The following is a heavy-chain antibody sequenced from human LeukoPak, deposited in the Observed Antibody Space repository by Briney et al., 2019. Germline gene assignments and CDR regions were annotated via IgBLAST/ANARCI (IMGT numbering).Heavy chain of an antibody. CDR1: GGTFSSYA. D-gene: IGHD3-22*01. CDR2: IIPIFGTA. V-gene: IGHV1-69*05. Sequence: SVKVSCKASGGTFSSYAISWVRQAPGQGLEWMGRIIPIFGTANYAQKFQGRVTITTDESTSTAYMELSSLRSEDTAVYYCARDQKDSCGSNWFDPWGQGTLVTVSS. J-gene: IGHJ5*02. CDR3: ARDQKDSCGSNWFDP.